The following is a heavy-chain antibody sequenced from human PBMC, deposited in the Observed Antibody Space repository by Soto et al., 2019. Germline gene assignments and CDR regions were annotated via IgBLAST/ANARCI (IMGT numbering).Heavy chain of an antibody. CDR3: ARVLYYGSGSYSPYGMDV. V-gene: IGHV1-69*01. J-gene: IGHJ6*02. D-gene: IGHD3-10*01. CDR1: GVSFNNNG. Sequence: QVQLVQSGAEVKKPGSSVKVSCKTSGVSFNNNGIGWVRQAPGHGLEWMGGVSPRFRTSNYARKFQGRIAIHADASTGTVNKELSSLTSEDTAQYYCARVLYYGSGSYSPYGMDVWGQGTTVTVSS. CDR2: VSPRFRTS.